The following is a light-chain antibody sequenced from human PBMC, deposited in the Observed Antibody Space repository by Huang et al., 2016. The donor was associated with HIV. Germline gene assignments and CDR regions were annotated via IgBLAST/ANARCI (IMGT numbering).Light chain of an antibody. CDR3: QQYNSYPVT. CDR2: DAS. J-gene: IGKJ2*01. Sequence: DIQMTQSPYTLSASVGDRVTITCRASQSISSGVAWYQQKPGKAPKLLSYDASSLESGVPSRFSGSGSGTEFTLTISSLQPDNFATYYCQQYNSYPVTFGQGTKLEIK. CDR1: QSISSG. V-gene: IGKV1-5*01.